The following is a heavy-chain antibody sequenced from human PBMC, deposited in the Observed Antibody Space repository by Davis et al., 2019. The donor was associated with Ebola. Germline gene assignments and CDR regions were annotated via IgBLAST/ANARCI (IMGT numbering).Heavy chain of an antibody. J-gene: IGHJ4*02. CDR2: IYYSGST. D-gene: IGHD6-19*01. Sequence: MPSETLSLTCAVSGGSISNSNYYWSWTRQHPGKGLEWIGYIYYSGSTYYNPSLKSRVTISVDTSKNQFSLKLSSVTAADTAVYYCARRVNGYSSGWYYFDYWGQGTLVTVSS. CDR3: ARRVNGYSSGWYYFDY. CDR1: GGSISNSNYY. V-gene: IGHV4-31*11.